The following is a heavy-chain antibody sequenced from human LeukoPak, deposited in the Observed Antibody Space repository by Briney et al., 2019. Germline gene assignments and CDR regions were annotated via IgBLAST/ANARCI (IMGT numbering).Heavy chain of an antibody. D-gene: IGHD7-27*01. Sequence: ASVKVSCKASGYTFTNYDINWVRQATGQGLEWMGWMGSNSGDTGYAQKFQDRVTMTRDTFISTAYMELNNVRSEDTAVYYCVRGPPNWGFDYWGQGTLVTVSS. V-gene: IGHV1-8*01. CDR3: VRGPPNWGFDY. J-gene: IGHJ4*02. CDR2: MGSNSGDT. CDR1: GYTFTNYD.